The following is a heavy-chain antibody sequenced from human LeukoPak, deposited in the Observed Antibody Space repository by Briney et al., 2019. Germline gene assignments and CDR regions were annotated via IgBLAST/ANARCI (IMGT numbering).Heavy chain of an antibody. CDR3: ARSGLGDYVWGSYPDY. J-gene: IGHJ4*02. D-gene: IGHD3-16*02. V-gene: IGHV3-11*01. CDR2: ISSSGSTI. Sequence: GGSLRLFCAASGFTFSDYYMSWIRQAPGKGLEWVSYISSSGSTIYYADSVKGRFTISRDNAKNSLYLQMNSLRAEDTAVYYGARSGLGDYVWGSYPDYWGQGTLVTVSS. CDR1: GFTFSDYY.